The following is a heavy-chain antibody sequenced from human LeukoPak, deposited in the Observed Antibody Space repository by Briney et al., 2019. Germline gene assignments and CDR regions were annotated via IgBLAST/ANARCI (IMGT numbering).Heavy chain of an antibody. Sequence: PGGSLRLSCTASGFTLSTYWMSWFRQAPKKGLEWVANIKQDDSEKYYVDSVKGRFTISRDNAKNSVYLQMNSLRDEDTAVYYCGRGGAVASYWGQGTLVTVSS. CDR1: GFTLSTYW. CDR3: GRGGAVASY. CDR2: IKQDDSEK. V-gene: IGHV3-7*01. D-gene: IGHD1-26*01. J-gene: IGHJ4*02.